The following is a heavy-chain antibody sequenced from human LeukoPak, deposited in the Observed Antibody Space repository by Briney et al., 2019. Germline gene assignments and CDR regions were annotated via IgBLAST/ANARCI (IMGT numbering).Heavy chain of an antibody. CDR3: ARSIEYSYDSDGGYYFVY. V-gene: IGHV1-3*01. J-gene: IGHJ4*02. CDR2: INAGTGDT. Sequence: ASVKVSCKASGYTFTSYALHWVRQAPGQGLEWMGRINAGTGDTKYSQEFQGRVTITRDTSANTAYMELSSLRSKDTAVYYCARSIEYSYDSDGGYYFVYWGQGTLLTVSS. CDR1: GYTFTSYA. D-gene: IGHD6-6*01.